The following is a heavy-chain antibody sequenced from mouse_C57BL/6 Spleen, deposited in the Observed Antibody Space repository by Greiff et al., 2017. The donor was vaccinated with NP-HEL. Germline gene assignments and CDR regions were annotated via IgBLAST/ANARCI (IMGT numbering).Heavy chain of an antibody. CDR1: GFTFSDYY. Sequence: EVKLVESEGGLVQPGSSMKLSCTASGFTFSDYYMAWVRQVPEKGLEWVANINYDGSSTYYLDSLKSRFIISRDNAKNILYLQMSSLKSEDTATYYCARGLVEFDYWGQGTTLTVSS. CDR2: INYDGSST. CDR3: ARGLVEFDY. D-gene: IGHD2-10*02. J-gene: IGHJ2*01. V-gene: IGHV5-16*01.